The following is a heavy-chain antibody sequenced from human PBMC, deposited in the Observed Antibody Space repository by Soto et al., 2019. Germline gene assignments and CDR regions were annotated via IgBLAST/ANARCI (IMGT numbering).Heavy chain of an antibody. CDR2: ILVGGST. CDR3: AKATATGGGAFDI. CDR1: GFICTSYD. D-gene: IGHD2-8*02. V-gene: IGHV3-23*01. Sequence: EVQMLESGGGLLQPGGSLRLSCAASGFICTSYDMSWVRQVPGKGLEWVSAILVGGSTYYADSVKGRFTISRDRSKNTVFLQMNSLTVGDTAVYYCAKATATGGGAFDICGQGTMVTVSS. J-gene: IGHJ3*02.